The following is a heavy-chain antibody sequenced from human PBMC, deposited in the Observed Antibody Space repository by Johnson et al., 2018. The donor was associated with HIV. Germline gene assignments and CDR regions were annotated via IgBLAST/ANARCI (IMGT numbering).Heavy chain of an antibody. CDR1: GFTFDDYA. Sequence: VQLVESGGGLVQPGRSLRLSCAASGFTFDDYAMHWVRQAPGKGLEWVSGISWNSGSIGYADSVKGRFTISRDNAKNSLYLQMNSLRAEDTALYYCARGQSHTGYSSGWYGAFDIWGQGTMVTVSS. D-gene: IGHD6-19*01. CDR3: ARGQSHTGYSSGWYGAFDI. J-gene: IGHJ3*02. V-gene: IGHV3-9*01. CDR2: ISWNSGSI.